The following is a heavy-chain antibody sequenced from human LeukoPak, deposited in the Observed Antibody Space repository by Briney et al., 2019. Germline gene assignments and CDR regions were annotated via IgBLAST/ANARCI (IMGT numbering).Heavy chain of an antibody. CDR3: ARVRRPSFGFYGMDV. D-gene: IGHD3-10*01. CDR1: GGSISSSNW. J-gene: IGHJ6*02. V-gene: IGHV4-4*02. Sequence: SETLSLTCAVSGGSISSSNWWSWVRQPPGKGLEWIGEIYHSGSTNYNPSLKSRVTISVDKSKNQFSLKLSSVTAADTAVYYCARVRRPSFGFYGMDVWGQGTTVTVSS. CDR2: IYHSGST.